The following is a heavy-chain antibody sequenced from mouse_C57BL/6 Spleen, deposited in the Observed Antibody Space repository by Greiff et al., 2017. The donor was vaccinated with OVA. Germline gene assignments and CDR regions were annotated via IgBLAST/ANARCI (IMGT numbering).Heavy chain of an antibody. J-gene: IGHJ1*03. CDR3: APTVVATDWYFDV. CDR1: GFNIKDYY. V-gene: IGHV14-2*01. CDR2: IDPEDGET. D-gene: IGHD1-1*01. Sequence: EVQLKESGAELVKPGASVKLSCTASGFNIKDYYMHWVKQRTEQGLEWIGRIDPEDGETKYAPKFQGKATITADTSSNTAYLQLSSLTSEDTAVYYCAPTVVATDWYFDVWGTGTTVTVSS.